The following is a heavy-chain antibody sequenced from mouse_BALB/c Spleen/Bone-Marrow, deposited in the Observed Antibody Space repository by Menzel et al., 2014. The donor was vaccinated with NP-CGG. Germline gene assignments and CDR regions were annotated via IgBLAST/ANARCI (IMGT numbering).Heavy chain of an antibody. CDR1: GYSFTNYW. Sequence: LVESGAELVRPGTSVQLSCKASGYSFTNYWTNWVKQRPGQGLEWIGMIHPSDSESRLNQKFKDKATLTVDKSSTTAYVQLSSPTSEDSAVYYCARGLGEIWGYWGQGTTLTVSS. J-gene: IGHJ2*01. D-gene: IGHD4-1*01. V-gene: IGHV1-74*04. CDR3: ARGLGEIWGY. CDR2: IHPSDSES.